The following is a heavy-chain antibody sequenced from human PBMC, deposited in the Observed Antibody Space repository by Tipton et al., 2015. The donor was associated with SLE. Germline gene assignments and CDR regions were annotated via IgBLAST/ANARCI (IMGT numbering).Heavy chain of an antibody. CDR1: GGYISSDTYY. CDR3: ARMNSSWSGGYFDG. V-gene: IGHV4-61*02. J-gene: IGHJ4*02. D-gene: IGHD6-13*01. Sequence: TLSLICIVSGGYISSDTYYWSWIRQPAGKGLEWIGRIYNTGSTNYNPSLKSRVTMSVHPSKRQFSLKLTSVTAADTAVYYCARMNSSWSGGYFDGWGQGTLVTVSS. CDR2: IYNTGST.